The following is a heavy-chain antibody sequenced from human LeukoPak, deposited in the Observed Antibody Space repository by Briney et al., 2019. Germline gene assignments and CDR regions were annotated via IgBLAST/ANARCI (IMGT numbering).Heavy chain of an antibody. Sequence: ASVKVSCKASGYTFTSYDINWVRQATGQGLEWMGWMNPNSGNTGYAQKFQGRVTMTRNTSISTAYMELRSLRSDDTAVYYCAREADYGDYLDYWGQGTLVTVSS. CDR1: GYTFTSYD. J-gene: IGHJ4*02. CDR3: AREADYGDYLDY. D-gene: IGHD4-17*01. CDR2: MNPNSGNT. V-gene: IGHV1-8*01.